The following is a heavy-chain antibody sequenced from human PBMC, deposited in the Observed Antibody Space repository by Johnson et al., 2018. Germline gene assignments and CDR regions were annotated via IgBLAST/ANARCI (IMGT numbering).Heavy chain of an antibody. V-gene: IGHV3-30*18. D-gene: IGHD4-17*01. J-gene: IGHJ6*02. CDR2: ISYDGSNK. CDR1: GFTFSSYG. CDR3: AKPGDDYGDYVGGMDV. Sequence: QVQLVQSGGGVVQPGRSLRLSCAASGFTFSSYGMHWVRQAPGKGLEWVAVISYDGSNKYYADSVKGRFTISRDNSKNTLYLQRNSLRAEDTAVYYCAKPGDDYGDYVGGMDVWGQGTTGTVSS.